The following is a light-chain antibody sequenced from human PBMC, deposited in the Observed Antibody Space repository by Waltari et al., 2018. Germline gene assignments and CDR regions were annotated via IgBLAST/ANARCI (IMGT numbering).Light chain of an antibody. CDR2: EVR. V-gene: IGLV2-8*01. Sequence: QSALTQPPSASGSPGQSVTISCTGTSRALGDYYYFPWYQQYPGKAPKLIIYEVRKRPSGVPDRFSGSKSGNTASLTVSGLQAEDEADYYCSSYGGDNNYLFGTGTAVTVL. CDR3: SSYGGDNNYL. CDR1: SRALGDYYY. J-gene: IGLJ1*01.